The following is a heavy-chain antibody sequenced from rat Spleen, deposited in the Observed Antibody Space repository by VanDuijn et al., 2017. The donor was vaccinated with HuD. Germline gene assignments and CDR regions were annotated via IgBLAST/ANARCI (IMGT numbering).Heavy chain of an antibody. V-gene: IGHV5-31*01. CDR3: ARQIGTIHHYFDY. CDR2: ISNSGGSI. J-gene: IGHJ2*01. D-gene: IGHD1-5*01. CDR1: GFTFNNYW. Sequence: EVQLVESGGGLVQPGRSLKLSCVASGFTFNNYWMSWIRQAPGKGLEWVASISNSGGSIYYPDSVKGRFTISRENAKSTLYLQMDSLRSEDTATYYCARQIGTIHHYFDYWGQGVMVTVSS.